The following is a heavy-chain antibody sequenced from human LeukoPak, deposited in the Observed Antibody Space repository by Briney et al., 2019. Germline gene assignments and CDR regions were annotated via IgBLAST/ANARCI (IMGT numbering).Heavy chain of an antibody. D-gene: IGHD2-15*01. V-gene: IGHV3-21*01. CDR2: ISSSSSYI. Sequence: GGSLRLSCAASGFTFSRYSMNWVRQAPGKGLEWLSSISSSSSYIYYADSVKGRFTISRDKAKNSLYLQMNSLRAEDTAVYYCARGRGYCSGGSCYPVDPWGQGTLVTVSS. CDR3: ARGRGYCSGGSCYPVDP. CDR1: GFTFSRYS. J-gene: IGHJ5*02.